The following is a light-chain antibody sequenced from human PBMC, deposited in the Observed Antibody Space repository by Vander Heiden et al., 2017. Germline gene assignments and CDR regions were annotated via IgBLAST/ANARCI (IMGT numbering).Light chain of an antibody. CDR3: QQYNYFYT. Sequence: EIVMTQSPDTLSVSRGERATLSCRASQSVITKLAWYQRKPGQPPRLLIYGASTRATGIPARFSGSGSGTEFTLTISSLQPEDSAIYYCQQYNYFYTFGQGTKLEIK. J-gene: IGKJ2*01. V-gene: IGKV3-15*01. CDR1: QSVITK. CDR2: GAS.